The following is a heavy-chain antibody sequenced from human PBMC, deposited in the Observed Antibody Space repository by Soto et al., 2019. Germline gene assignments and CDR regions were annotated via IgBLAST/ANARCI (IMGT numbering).Heavy chain of an antibody. CDR1: GYAFTSYT. D-gene: IGHD1-26*01. Sequence: QVQLVQSGAAVKKPGASVKVSCNPSGYAFTSYTMHWVRQAPGQGLEWMGWINADNGDSKYSQKFQGRVTITRDTSASIAYMELSSLRSEDTAVYYCARDTGSGLRVEPGIFEYWGQGTLVTVSS. CDR2: INADNGDS. J-gene: IGHJ4*02. V-gene: IGHV1-3*01. CDR3: ARDTGSGLRVEPGIFEY.